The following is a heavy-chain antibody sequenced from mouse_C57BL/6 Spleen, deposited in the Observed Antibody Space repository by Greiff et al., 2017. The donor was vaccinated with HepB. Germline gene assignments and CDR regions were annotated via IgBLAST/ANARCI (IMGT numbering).Heavy chain of an antibody. V-gene: IGHV8-12*01. CDR2: IYWDDDK. CDR3: ARNYRGMMDY. J-gene: IGHJ4*01. CDR1: GFSLSTSGMG. Sequence: QVTLKESGPGILQSSQTLSLTCSFSGFSLSTSGMGVSWIRQPSGKGLEWLAHIYWDDDKRYNPSLKSRLTISKDTSRNQVFLKITSVDTADTATYYCARNYRGMMDYWGQGTSVTVSS. D-gene: IGHD2-12*01.